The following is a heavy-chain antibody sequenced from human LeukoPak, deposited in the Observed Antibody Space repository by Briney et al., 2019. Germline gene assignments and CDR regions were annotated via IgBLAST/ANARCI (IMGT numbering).Heavy chain of an antibody. J-gene: IGHJ5*02. CDR2: INRDGSET. Sequence: GGSLRLSCAAAGFTFSSYWMHWVRQAPGKGLVWVSRINRDGSETNYADSVEGRFTISRDNAKNTLYLQMNSLRVEDTAVYYCARRQTTGTTWWFDPWGQGTLVTVSS. D-gene: IGHD1-1*01. V-gene: IGHV3-74*01. CDR1: GFTFSSYW. CDR3: ARRQTTGTTWWFDP.